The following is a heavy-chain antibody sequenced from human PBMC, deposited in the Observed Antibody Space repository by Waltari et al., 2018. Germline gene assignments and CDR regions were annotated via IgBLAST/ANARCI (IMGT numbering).Heavy chain of an antibody. CDR1: GFTFSSYG. Sequence: QVQLVESGGGVVQPGGSLRRACAACGFTFSSYGRHWVRHAPGKGLEWVAFIRYDGSNKYYADSVKGRFTISRDNSKNTLYLQMNSLRAEDTAVYYCAKIARGYSGYDPFDYWGQGTLVTVSS. V-gene: IGHV3-30*02. CDR3: AKIARGYSGYDPFDY. D-gene: IGHD5-12*01. J-gene: IGHJ4*02. CDR2: IRYDGSNK.